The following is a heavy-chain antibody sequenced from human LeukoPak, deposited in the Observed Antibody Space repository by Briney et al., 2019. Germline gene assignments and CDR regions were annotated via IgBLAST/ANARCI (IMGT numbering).Heavy chain of an antibody. J-gene: IGHJ4*02. Sequence: GRSLRLSCAASGFSFSSYAMHWVRQAPGKGLEWVAVISYDGSNKYYADSVKGRFTISRDNSKNTLYLQMNSLRAEDTAVYYCARDRVGATDYFDYWGQGTLVTVSS. V-gene: IGHV3-30-3*01. CDR1: GFSFSSYA. CDR2: ISYDGSNK. D-gene: IGHD1-26*01. CDR3: ARDRVGATDYFDY.